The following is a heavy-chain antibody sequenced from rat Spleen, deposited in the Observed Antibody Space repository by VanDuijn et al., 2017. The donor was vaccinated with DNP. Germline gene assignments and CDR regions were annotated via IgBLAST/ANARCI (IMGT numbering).Heavy chain of an antibody. CDR3: ALAGRGALDA. D-gene: IGHD1-4*01. CDR1: GFSLTSYT. CDR2: ISSGGST. V-gene: IGHV2-6*01. J-gene: IGHJ4*01. Sequence: QVQLKESGPGLVQPSQTLSLTCTVSGFSLTSYTVSWVRQPPGKGLEWIAAISSGGSTYYSSALKSRLTISRDTSKSQVFLKMNSLQTEDTAMYFCALAGRGALDAWGQGTSVTVSS.